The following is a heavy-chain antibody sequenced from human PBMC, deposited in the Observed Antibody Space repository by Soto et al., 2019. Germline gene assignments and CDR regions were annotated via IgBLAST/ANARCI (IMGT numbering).Heavy chain of an antibody. CDR3: AKEGGSSTSHSCIDL. CDR1: GFTFSSYA. CDR2: ISGSGGST. V-gene: IGHV3-23*01. D-gene: IGHD2-2*01. Sequence: GGSLRLSCAASGFTFSSYAMSWVRQAPGKGLEWVSAISGSGGSTYYADSVKGRFTISRDNSKNTLCLQMNSLRAEDTAVYYCAKEGGSSTSHSCIDLWRQGTTVIV. J-gene: IGHJ6*02.